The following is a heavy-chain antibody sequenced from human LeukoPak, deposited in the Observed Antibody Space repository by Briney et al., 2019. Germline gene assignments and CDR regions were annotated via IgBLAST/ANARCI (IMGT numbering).Heavy chain of an antibody. CDR2: IYYSGST. J-gene: IGHJ4*02. CDR1: VGSISSHY. V-gene: IGHV4-59*11. Sequence: KASETLSLTCTVSVGSISSHYWSWIRQPPGKGLEWIGYIYYSGSTNYNPSLKSRVTISVDTSKNQFSLKLSSVTAADTAVYYCARVDYDFWSGYPHYFDYWGQGTLVTVSS. D-gene: IGHD3-3*01. CDR3: ARVDYDFWSGYPHYFDY.